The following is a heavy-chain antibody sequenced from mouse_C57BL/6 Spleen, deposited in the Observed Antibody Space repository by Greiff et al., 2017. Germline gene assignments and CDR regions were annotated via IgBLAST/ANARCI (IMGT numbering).Heavy chain of an antibody. V-gene: IGHV1-82*01. CDR1: GYAFSSSW. Sequence: QVQLKQSGPELVKPGASVKISCKASGYAFSSSWMNWVKQRPGKGLEWIGRIYPGDGDTNYNGKFKGKATLTADKSSSTAYMQLSSLTSEDSAVYFCARYYYGSSYGWYFDVWGTGTTVTVAS. CDR2: IYPGDGDT. D-gene: IGHD1-1*01. CDR3: ARYYYGSSYGWYFDV. J-gene: IGHJ1*03.